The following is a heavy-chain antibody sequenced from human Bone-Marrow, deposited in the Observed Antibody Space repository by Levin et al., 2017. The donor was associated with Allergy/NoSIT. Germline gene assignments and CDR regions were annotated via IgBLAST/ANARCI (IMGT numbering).Heavy chain of an antibody. Sequence: ASVKVTCKASGYNFTGYYMHWVRQAPGQGLEWMGWINPNSGGTNYAQNFQGRVTMTRDTSINTAYMELSRLRSDDTAVYYCARVLGASGTYWGQGTLVTVSS. D-gene: IGHD3-10*01. V-gene: IGHV1-2*02. CDR3: ARVLGASGTY. CDR1: GYNFTGYY. CDR2: INPNSGGT. J-gene: IGHJ4*02.